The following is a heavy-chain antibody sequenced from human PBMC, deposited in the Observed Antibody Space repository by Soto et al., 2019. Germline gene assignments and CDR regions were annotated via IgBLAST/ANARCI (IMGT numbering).Heavy chain of an antibody. CDR3: ARDRSNSPDYFDY. V-gene: IGHV4-30-4*01. D-gene: IGHD6-6*01. J-gene: IGHJ4*02. CDR2: IFYNGRT. CDR1: GGSISSDDYY. Sequence: SETLSLTCTVSGGSISSDDYYWSWIRQPPGKGLEWIGYIFYNGRTDYNPSLKSRVIISIDTSKNQFSLNLNSVSAADTAVYYCARDRSNSPDYFDYWGQGTLVTVSS.